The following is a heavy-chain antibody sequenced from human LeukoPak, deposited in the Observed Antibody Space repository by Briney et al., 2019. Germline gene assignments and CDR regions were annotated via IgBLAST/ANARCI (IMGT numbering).Heavy chain of an antibody. CDR3: AKSSPMTMVRGANDY. J-gene: IGHJ4*02. V-gene: IGHV3-23*01. CDR1: GFTFSSYA. D-gene: IGHD3-10*01. Sequence: GGSLRLSCAASGFTFSSYAMSWVRQAPGKGLEWVSSISGSGDSTYYADSVKGRFTISRDNSVNTLYLQMNSLRAEDTAVYYCAKSSPMTMVRGANDYWGQGTLVTASS. CDR2: ISGSGDST.